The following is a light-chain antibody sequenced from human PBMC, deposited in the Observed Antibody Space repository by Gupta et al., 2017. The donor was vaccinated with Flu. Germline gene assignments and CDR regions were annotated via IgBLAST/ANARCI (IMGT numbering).Light chain of an antibody. CDR3: SSYTSSSTYYV. CDR1: SSDVGGYNY. V-gene: IGLV2-14*01. CDR2: EVS. Sequence: QSALTQPASVSGSPGQSIAISCTGTSSDVGGYNYVSWYQQHPGKAPNLMIYEVSNRPSGVSTRFSGSKSGNTASLTISGLQAEDEADYYCSSYTSSSTYYVFGTGTKVTVL. J-gene: IGLJ1*01.